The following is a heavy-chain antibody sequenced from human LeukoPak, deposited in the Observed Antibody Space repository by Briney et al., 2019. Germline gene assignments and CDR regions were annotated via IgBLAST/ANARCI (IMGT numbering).Heavy chain of an antibody. J-gene: IGHJ3*02. CDR3: AKDGSSGWYDAFDI. Sequence: GGSLRLSCAASGFTFSSYAMRWVRQAPGKGLEWVSSISGSGGSTYYSDSVKGRFTISRDTSKNTLYLQLNSLRAEDTAVYYCAKDGSSGWYDAFDIWGQGTMVIVSS. V-gene: IGHV3-23*01. CDR2: ISGSGGST. CDR1: GFTFSSYA. D-gene: IGHD6-19*01.